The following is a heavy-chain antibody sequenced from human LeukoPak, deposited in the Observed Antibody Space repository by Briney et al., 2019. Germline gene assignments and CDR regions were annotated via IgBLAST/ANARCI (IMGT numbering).Heavy chain of an antibody. CDR2: ISTSGSST. D-gene: IGHD6-19*01. V-gene: IGHV3-23*01. Sequence: GGSLRLSCAASGFTFSTYAMGWVRQAPGKGLEWVSAISTSGSSTYYADSVKGRFTISRDNYNNTLLLQMNSLRAEDTAVYYCARTDTSGWSRPLDCWGQGTLVTVSS. J-gene: IGHJ4*02. CDR1: GFTFSTYA. CDR3: ARTDTSGWSRPLDC.